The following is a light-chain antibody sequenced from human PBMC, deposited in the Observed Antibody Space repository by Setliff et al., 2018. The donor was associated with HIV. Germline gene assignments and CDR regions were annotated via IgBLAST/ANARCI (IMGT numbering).Light chain of an antibody. V-gene: IGLV2-23*02. Sequence: QSVLTQPASVSGPPGQSITISCTGSSSNVGTYNLVSWYQHHPVKAPKLVIYEVSKRPSGVSDRFSGSKSGNTASLTISGLQAEDEAYYYCCSYAGSSTPVIFGGGTK. CDR2: EVS. CDR1: SSNVGTYNL. J-gene: IGLJ2*01. CDR3: CSYAGSSTPVI.